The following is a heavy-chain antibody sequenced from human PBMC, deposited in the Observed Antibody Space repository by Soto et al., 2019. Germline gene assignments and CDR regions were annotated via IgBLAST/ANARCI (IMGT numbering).Heavy chain of an antibody. Sequence: EVQLVESGGGLVKPGGSLRLSCAASGLTFANAWMNWVRQAPGKGLEWVGLIKTNAEGGTTNYAAPVKGRFTISRDDSKDTLYLHMSSLTTEDTSVYYCADMPVSTTANYWGQGTLATVSS. CDR1: GLTFANAW. D-gene: IGHD2-2*01. CDR3: ADMPVSTTANY. J-gene: IGHJ4*02. V-gene: IGHV3-15*01. CDR2: IKTNAEGGTT.